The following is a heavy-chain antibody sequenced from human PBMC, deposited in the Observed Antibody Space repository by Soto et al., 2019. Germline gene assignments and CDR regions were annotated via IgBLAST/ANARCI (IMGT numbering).Heavy chain of an antibody. Sequence: LSLTCTVSGGSISSGGYYWSWIRQHPGKGLEWIGYIYYSGSTYYNPSLKSRVTISVDTSKNQFSLKLSSVTAADTAVYYCAREERYSSSSGRWFDPWGQGTLVTVSS. CDR1: GGSISSGGYY. J-gene: IGHJ5*02. V-gene: IGHV4-31*03. D-gene: IGHD6-6*01. CDR2: IYYSGST. CDR3: AREERYSSSSGRWFDP.